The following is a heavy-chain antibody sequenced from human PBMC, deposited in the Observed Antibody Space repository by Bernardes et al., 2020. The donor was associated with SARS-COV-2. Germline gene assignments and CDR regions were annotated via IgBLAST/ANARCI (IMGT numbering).Heavy chain of an antibody. CDR3: ARPTAGSKFDP. V-gene: IGHV4-4*02. Sequence: SETLSLTCAVSGDSISSNNWWRWVRQPPGKGLEGIGEIYHSGTTNYNPSLKSRLTISVDKSKNKFSLKLSSVTAADTAVYYCARPTAGSKFDPWGQGTLVTVSS. CDR2: IYHSGTT. D-gene: IGHD1-26*01. J-gene: IGHJ5*02. CDR1: GDSISSNNW.